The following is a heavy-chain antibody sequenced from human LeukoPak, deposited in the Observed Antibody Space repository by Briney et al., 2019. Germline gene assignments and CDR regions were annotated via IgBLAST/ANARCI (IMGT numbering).Heavy chain of an antibody. CDR2: IYTSGST. CDR1: GGSISRYY. D-gene: IGHD3-10*01. V-gene: IGHV4-4*07. J-gene: IGHJ5*02. Sequence: SETLSLTCTVSGGSISRYYWSWIRQPAGKGLEWIGRIYTSGSTNYNPSLKRRVTMSVDTSKNQFSLKPSSVTAADTAVYYCARLLWFGRTNENWFDPWGQGTLVTVSS. CDR3: ARLLWFGRTNENWFDP.